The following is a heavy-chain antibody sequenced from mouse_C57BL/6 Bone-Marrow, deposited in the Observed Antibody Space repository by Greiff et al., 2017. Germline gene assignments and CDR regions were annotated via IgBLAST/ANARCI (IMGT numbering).Heavy chain of an antibody. J-gene: IGHJ4*01. D-gene: IGHD1-1*01. Sequence: EVQLQQSGPELVKPGASVKIPCKASGYTFTDYNMDWVKQSHGKSLEWIGDINPNNGGTIYNQKFKGKATLTVDKSSSTAYMELRSLTSEDTAVYYCALIYYYGSSPYYYAMDYWGQGTSVTVSS. CDR1: GYTFTDYN. CDR2: INPNNGGT. CDR3: ALIYYYGSSPYYYAMDY. V-gene: IGHV1-18*01.